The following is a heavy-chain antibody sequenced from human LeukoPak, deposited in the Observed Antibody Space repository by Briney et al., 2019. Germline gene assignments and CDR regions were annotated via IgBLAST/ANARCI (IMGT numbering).Heavy chain of an antibody. CDR2: IYYIGST. V-gene: IGHV4-59*08. Sequence: SETLSLTCTVSGGSISSYYWSWIRQPPGKGLEWIGYIYYIGSTNYNPSLKSRVTISVDTSKNQFSLKLSSVTAADTAVYYCARSSGYSSSWYDYWGQGTLVTVSS. J-gene: IGHJ4*02. CDR3: ARSSGYSSSWYDY. D-gene: IGHD6-13*01. CDR1: GGSISSYY.